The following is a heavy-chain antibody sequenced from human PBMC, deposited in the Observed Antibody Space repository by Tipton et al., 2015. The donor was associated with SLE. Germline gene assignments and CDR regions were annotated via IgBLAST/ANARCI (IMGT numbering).Heavy chain of an antibody. CDR1: GGSLRGHY. CDR2: IYSSGST. J-gene: IGHJ2*01. CDR3: ARDKYCTGGSCFDWYFDV. D-gene: IGHD2-15*01. Sequence: TLSLTCAVYGGSLRGHYWSWIRQPPGKGLEWIGYIYSSGSTNYNPSLKSRVTISVDTSENQFSLKLSSVSAADTAVYYCARDKYCTGGSCFDWYFDVWGRGTLVTVSS. V-gene: IGHV4-4*08.